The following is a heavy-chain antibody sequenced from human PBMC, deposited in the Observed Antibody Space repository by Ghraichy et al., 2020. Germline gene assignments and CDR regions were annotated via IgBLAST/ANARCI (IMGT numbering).Heavy chain of an antibody. D-gene: IGHD2-2*01. V-gene: IGHV2-5*02. CDR1: GFSLSTSGVG. CDR3: AHRRLLWRYFDY. J-gene: IGHJ4*02. Sequence: SGPTLVKPTQTLTLTCTFSGFSLSTSGVGVGWIRQPPGKALEWLALIYWDDDKRYSPSLKSRLTITKGTSKNQVVLTMTNMDPVDTATYYCAHRRLLWRYFDYWGQGTLVTVSS. CDR2: IYWDDDK.